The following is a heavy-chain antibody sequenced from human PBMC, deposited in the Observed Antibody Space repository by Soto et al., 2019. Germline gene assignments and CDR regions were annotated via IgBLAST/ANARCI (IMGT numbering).Heavy chain of an antibody. J-gene: IGHJ5*02. CDR2: IYHSGST. D-gene: IGHD1-20*01. CDR3: ARDNHDNWNRRFNWFDP. CDR1: GGSISSGGYS. Sequence: QLQLQESGSGLVKPSQTLSLTCAVSGGSISSGGYSWSWIRQPPGKGLEWIGYIYHSGSTYYNPSLKSRVTISVDRSKNQFSLKLSSVTAADTAVYYCARDNHDNWNRRFNWFDPWGQGTLVTVSS. V-gene: IGHV4-30-2*01.